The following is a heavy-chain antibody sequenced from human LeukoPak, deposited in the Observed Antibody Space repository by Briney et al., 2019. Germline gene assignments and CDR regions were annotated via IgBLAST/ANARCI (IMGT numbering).Heavy chain of an antibody. CDR2: IIPIFGTA. J-gene: IGHJ4*02. V-gene: IGHV1-69*06. CDR1: GGTFSSYA. CDR3: ARDNRGYGSGSYYNFDY. Sequence: SVKVSCKASGGTFSSYAISWVRQAPGQGLEWMGGIIPIFGTANYAQKFQGRVTITADKSTSTAYMELSSLRSEDTAVYYCARDNRGYGSGSYYNFDYWGQGTLVTVSS. D-gene: IGHD3-10*01.